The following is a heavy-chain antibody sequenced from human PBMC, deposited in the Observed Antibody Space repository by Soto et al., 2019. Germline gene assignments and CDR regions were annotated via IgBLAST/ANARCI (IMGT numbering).Heavy chain of an antibody. CDR3: ARDYEFTEYSSSRSHYYYMDV. CDR2: INPNSGGT. CDR1: GYTFTGYY. J-gene: IGHJ6*03. D-gene: IGHD6-6*01. Sequence: ASVKVSCKASGYTFTGYYMHWVRQAPGQGLEWMGWINPNSGGTNYAQKFQGWVTMTRDTSISTAYMELSRLRSDDTAVYYCARDYEFTEYSSSRSHYYYMDVWGKGTTVTVSS. V-gene: IGHV1-2*04.